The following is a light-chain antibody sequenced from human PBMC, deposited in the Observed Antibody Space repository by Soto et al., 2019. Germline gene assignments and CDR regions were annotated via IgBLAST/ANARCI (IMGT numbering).Light chain of an antibody. CDR2: GAS. J-gene: IGKJ5*01. V-gene: IGKV3D-20*02. Sequence: EIVMTQSPATLSVSPGERATLSCRASQSVSSSYLAWYQQKPGQAXXLLIYGASSRATGIPDRFSGSGSGTDFTLTISSLEPEDFAVYYCQQRSNWPPITFGQGTRLEIK. CDR3: QQRSNWPPIT. CDR1: QSVSSSY.